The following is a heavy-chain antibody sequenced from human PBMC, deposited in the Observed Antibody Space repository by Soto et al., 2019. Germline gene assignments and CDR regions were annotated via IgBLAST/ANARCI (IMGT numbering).Heavy chain of an antibody. CDR3: ARGNFYNGRDV. Sequence: SETLSLTCAVYGGSFSGYYWSWIRQPPGNGVEWIGEISQSGRPNYTPSRRRRVTRSVDTSKKQCALKLSSGTAADTAVYDWARGNFYNGRDVWDQGTTVT. CDR2: ISQSGRP. V-gene: IGHV4-34*01. J-gene: IGHJ6*02. CDR1: GGSFSGYY.